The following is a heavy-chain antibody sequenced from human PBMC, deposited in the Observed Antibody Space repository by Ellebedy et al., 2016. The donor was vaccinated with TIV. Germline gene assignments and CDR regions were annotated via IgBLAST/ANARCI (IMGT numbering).Heavy chain of an antibody. CDR2: INPSGGST. J-gene: IGHJ4*02. Sequence: AASVKVSCKASGYTFTSYYMHWVRQAPGQGLEWMGIINPSGGSTSYAQKFQGRVTMTRDTSIDTAYMEVSRLTSEETAVYYCALSSGSSLDYWGQGTLVTVSS. D-gene: IGHD3-10*01. CDR1: GYTFTSYY. CDR3: ALSSGSSLDY. V-gene: IGHV1-46*01.